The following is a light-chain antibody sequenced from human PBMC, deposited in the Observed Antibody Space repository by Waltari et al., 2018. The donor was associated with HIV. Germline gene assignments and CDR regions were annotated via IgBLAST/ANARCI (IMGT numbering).Light chain of an antibody. CDR2: EVV. CDR3: TSYISSAIPV. CDR1: DTDHYA. Sequence: QSALTQPASVSGSPGQSITISCTGTDTDHYAVPCYQHRPGEAPKVIIFEVVNRPSGVSNRFSGSRSGNTASLTISGLLAEDEADYFCTSYISSAIPVFGGGTKVTVL. V-gene: IGLV2-14*01. J-gene: IGLJ2*01.